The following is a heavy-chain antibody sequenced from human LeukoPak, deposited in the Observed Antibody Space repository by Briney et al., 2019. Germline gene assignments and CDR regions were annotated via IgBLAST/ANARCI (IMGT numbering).Heavy chain of an antibody. CDR2: ISAYNGNT. J-gene: IGHJ5*02. V-gene: IGHV1-18*01. CDR3: ARDHRWFGELTDP. Sequence: GASVKVSCKASGYTFTSYDINWVRQATGQGLEWMGWISAYNGNTNYAQKLQGRVTMTTDTSTSTAYMELRSLRSDDTAVYYCARDHRWFGELTDPWGQGTLVTVSS. CDR1: GYTFTSYD. D-gene: IGHD3-10*01.